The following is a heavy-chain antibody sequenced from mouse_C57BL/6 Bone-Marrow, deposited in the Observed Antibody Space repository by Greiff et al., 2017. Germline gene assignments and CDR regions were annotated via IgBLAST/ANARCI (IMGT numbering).Heavy chain of an antibody. CDR3: ASDGYQPLDY. Sequence: QVQLQQSGPELVKPGASVKISCKASGYAFSSSWMNWVKQRPGKGLEWIGRIYPGDGDTNYNGKFKGKATLTADKSSSTAYMQLSSLTSEDSAVYFCASDGYQPLDYWGQGTTLTVSS. V-gene: IGHV1-82*01. CDR1: GYAFSSSW. D-gene: IGHD2-3*01. J-gene: IGHJ2*01. CDR2: IYPGDGDT.